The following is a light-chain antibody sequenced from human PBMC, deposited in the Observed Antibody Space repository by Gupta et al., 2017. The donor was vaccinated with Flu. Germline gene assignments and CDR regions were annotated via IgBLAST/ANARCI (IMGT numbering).Light chain of an antibody. V-gene: IGKV3-15*01. J-gene: IGKJ2*01. CDR2: GAS. Sequence: SPAPLSVSPGETATLSCTDSQSVSRYLAWYQQKPGQAPRLLIYGASTRATDIPGRFSGSGSGTEFTLTISDLQSEDFAIYYCQQYKYWRTFGQGTTLEIK. CDR1: QSVSRY. CDR3: QQYKYWRT.